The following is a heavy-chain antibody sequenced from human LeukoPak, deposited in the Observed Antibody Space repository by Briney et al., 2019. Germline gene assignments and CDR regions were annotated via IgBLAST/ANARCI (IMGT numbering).Heavy chain of an antibody. CDR1: GGSISSYY. D-gene: IGHD3-10*01. J-gene: IGHJ3*02. CDR2: IYYSGST. Sequence: SETLSLTCTVSGGSISSYYWSWIRQPPGKGLGWIGYIYYSGSTNYNPSLKSRATISVDTSKNQFSLKLSSVTAADTAVYYCARGVYGSGRRRSDAFDIWGQGTMVTVSS. V-gene: IGHV4-59*01. CDR3: ARGVYGSGRRRSDAFDI.